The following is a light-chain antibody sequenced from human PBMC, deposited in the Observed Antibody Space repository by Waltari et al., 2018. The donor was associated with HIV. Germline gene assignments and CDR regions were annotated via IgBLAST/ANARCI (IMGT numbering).Light chain of an antibody. V-gene: IGLV3-21*01. CDR3: QVWDTNTDQYVI. CDR1: HIASKS. J-gene: IGLJ2*01. Sequence: SYVLTQPPSVSVAPGKTARITCGGAHIASKSVNWCQKQPGQAPVMVIYHDTDRPSGIPDRFSGSNSEDTATLTIRRVEAGDEADYFCQVWDTNTDQYVIFGGGTNLAV. CDR2: HDT.